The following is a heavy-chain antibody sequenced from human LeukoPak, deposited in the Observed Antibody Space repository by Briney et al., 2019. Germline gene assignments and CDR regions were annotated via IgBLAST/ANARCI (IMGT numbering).Heavy chain of an antibody. D-gene: IGHD2-2*02. CDR1: GYSFTSYW. Sequence: GESLKISCKGSGYSFTSYWIGWVRQMPRKGLEWMGIIYPGDSDTRYSPSFQGQVTISADKSISTAYLQWSSLKASDTAMYYCARGGYCSSTSCYNNWFDPWGQGTLVTVSS. CDR2: IYPGDSDT. V-gene: IGHV5-51*01. CDR3: ARGGYCSSTSCYNNWFDP. J-gene: IGHJ5*02.